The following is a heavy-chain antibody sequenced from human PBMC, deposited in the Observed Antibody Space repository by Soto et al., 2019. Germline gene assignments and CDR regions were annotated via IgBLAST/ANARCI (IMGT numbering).Heavy chain of an antibody. CDR1: GASFGTNY. Sequence: SETLSLTCTISGASFGTNYWSWIRQAPGKGLEWIGYTYYTGSTKYNPSFKSRATISVDTSKNQFSLTLNPAAAADTAVYYCATDYAGRGPFDPWGQGILVTVSS. J-gene: IGHJ5*02. V-gene: IGHV4-59*13. CDR3: ATDYAGRGPFDP. D-gene: IGHD2-2*01. CDR2: TYYTGST.